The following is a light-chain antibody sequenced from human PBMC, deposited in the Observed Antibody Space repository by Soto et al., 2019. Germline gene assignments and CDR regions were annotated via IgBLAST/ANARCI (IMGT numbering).Light chain of an antibody. CDR3: EQYGSSPRT. CDR1: QSVSSNY. J-gene: IGKJ1*01. CDR2: GIS. V-gene: IGKV3-20*01. Sequence: EIVSTQSPCTLSLSPGERDTLSCRASQSVSSNYFAWYQQKPGQAPRLLIYGISSRATGIPDRSSGSGSGTDFSLTISRLEPEDFAVYYCEQYGSSPRTFGQGTKVDIK.